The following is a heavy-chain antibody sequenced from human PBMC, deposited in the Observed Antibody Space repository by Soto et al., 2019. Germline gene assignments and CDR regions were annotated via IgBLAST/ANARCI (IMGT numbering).Heavy chain of an antibody. CDR3: ARTLGTYIFSRPRNYYYMDV. CDR1: GFTVSSNY. D-gene: IGHD1-1*01. V-gene: IGHV3-53*04. Sequence: GGSLRLSCAASGFTVSSNYMSWVLQAPGKGLEWVSVIYSGGSTYYADSVKGRFTISRHNSKNTLYLQMNSLRAEDTAVYYCARTLGTYIFSRPRNYYYMDVWGKGTTVTVSS. J-gene: IGHJ6*03. CDR2: IYSGGST.